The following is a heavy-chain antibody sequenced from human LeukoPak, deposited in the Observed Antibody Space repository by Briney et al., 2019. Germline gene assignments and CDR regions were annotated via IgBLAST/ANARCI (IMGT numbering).Heavy chain of an antibody. CDR2: INPNSGGT. CDR3: ARGGVTTDYYYYGMDV. Sequence: GASVKVSCKASGYTFTGHYIHWVRQAPGEGLEWMGWINPNSGGTNFAQKFQGRVTMTRDTSISTAYMELSRLRSDDTAVYYCARGGVTTDYYYYGMDVWGQGTTVTVSS. J-gene: IGHJ6*02. V-gene: IGHV1-2*02. CDR1: GYTFTGHY. D-gene: IGHD4-17*01.